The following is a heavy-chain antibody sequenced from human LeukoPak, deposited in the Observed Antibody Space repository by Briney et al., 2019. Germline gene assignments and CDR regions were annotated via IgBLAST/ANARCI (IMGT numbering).Heavy chain of an antibody. CDR3: ARRAGAYSHPYDY. CDR2: IYGDNT. V-gene: IGHV3-53*01. CDR1: GFSFSLYW. J-gene: IGHJ4*02. D-gene: IGHD4/OR15-4a*01. Sequence: GGSLRLSCAASGFSFSLYWMSWVRQTPGKGLEWVSFIYGDNTHCSDSVKGRFTISRDNSKNTLYLQMNSLRAEDTAVYYCARRAGAYSHPYDYWGQGTLVTVSS.